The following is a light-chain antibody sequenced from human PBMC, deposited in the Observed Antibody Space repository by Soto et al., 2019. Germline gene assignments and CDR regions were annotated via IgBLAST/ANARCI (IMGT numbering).Light chain of an antibody. Sequence: DIQMTQFPSTLSASIGDRVTITCRASQTISNWLAWYQQKPGKAPKLLIYKASSLETGVPSRFSGSGSGTEFTLTNSSLQPDDFATYYCQQYTRYSAYTFGQGTRLELK. CDR3: QQYTRYSAYT. CDR1: QTISNW. CDR2: KAS. J-gene: IGKJ2*01. V-gene: IGKV1-5*03.